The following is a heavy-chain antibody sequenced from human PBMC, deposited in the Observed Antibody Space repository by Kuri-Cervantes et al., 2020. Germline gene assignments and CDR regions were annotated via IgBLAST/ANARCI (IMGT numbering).Heavy chain of an antibody. D-gene: IGHD3-22*01. CDR3: ARMTREKCDNSGSFDF. CDR1: GFSLSTSGMC. CDR2: IDWDDDK. J-gene: IGHJ4*02. Sequence: FGPTLVKPTQTLTLTCTFSGFSLSTSGMCVSWVRQHPGKALEWLALIDWDDDKYYSTSLKTRLTISKDTSKNQVVLTMTNMDPVDTATYYCARMTREKCDNSGSFDFWGQGTLVTVSS. V-gene: IGHV2-70*20.